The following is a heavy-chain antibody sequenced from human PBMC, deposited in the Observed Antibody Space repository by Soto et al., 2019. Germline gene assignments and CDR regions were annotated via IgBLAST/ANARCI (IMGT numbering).Heavy chain of an antibody. J-gene: IGHJ4*02. CDR2: ITSNGGST. D-gene: IGHD2-2*01. Sequence: EVQLVASGGGLDQPGGSLRLSCAASGFTFTTYCIHWVRQAPGKGLGFVSAITSNGGSTYYGDSVKGRFTISRDNSKNTVYRQMGSLSVEDMGGYYCARARRDCSSSSCYLYYFDYWGQGTLVTVSS. CDR1: GFTFTTYC. V-gene: IGHV3-64*07. CDR3: ARARRDCSSSSCYLYYFDY.